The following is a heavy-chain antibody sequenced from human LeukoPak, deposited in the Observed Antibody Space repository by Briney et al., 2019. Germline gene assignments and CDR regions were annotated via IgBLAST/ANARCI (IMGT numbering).Heavy chain of an antibody. CDR2: IYYSGST. V-gene: IGHV4-59*01. D-gene: IGHD4-11*01. J-gene: IGHJ4*02. Sequence: PSETLSLTCTVSGGSISRYHWSWVRQPPAEGLEGIGYIYYSGSTHYNPSLKRRVTMSVDTPKKQFSLRLSSVTAAGTAAYYCARGSTVTNSYDWGPGTLVTVSS. CDR1: GGSISRYH. CDR3: ARGSTVTNSYD.